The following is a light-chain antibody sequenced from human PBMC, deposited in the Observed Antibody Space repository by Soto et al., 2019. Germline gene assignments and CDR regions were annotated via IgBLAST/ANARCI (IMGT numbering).Light chain of an antibody. CDR2: AAS. V-gene: IGKV1-9*01. CDR3: QQLNIYVFP. J-gene: IGKJ3*01. CDR1: QDVSRY. Sequence: DIQLTQSPSFLSASVGDRVTITCRASQDVSRYLAWYQQKPGKAPNLLIYAASTLRSGVPSRFSGSGSETKFPPPISTLHPEDFAIYYCQQLNIYVFPFAPGPRVD.